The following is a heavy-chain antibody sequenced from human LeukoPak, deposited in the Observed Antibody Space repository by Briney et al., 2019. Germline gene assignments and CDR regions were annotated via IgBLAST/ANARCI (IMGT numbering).Heavy chain of an antibody. D-gene: IGHD2-2*01. Sequence: PGESLKISCAASGFTFSSYGMHWAGQAPGKGLEWVAVIWYDGSNKYNSDSVKGRFTISRDNPQNTLYLQMNSLRAEDTAVYYCARVLVSAATSRYYYHGMDVWGQGTTVTVSS. CDR3: ARVLVSAATSRYYYHGMDV. CDR2: IWYDGSNK. V-gene: IGHV3-33*01. CDR1: GFTFSSYG. J-gene: IGHJ6*02.